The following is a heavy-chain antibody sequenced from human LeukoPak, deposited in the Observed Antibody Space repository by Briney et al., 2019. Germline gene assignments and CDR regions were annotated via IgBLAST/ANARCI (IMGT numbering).Heavy chain of an antibody. CDR3: ARDQLTTVTTAYFDY. CDR2: IKQDGSEK. V-gene: IGHV3-7*01. CDR1: GFTFSSYW. J-gene: IGHJ4*02. Sequence: GGSLRLSCAASGFTFSSYWMSWVRQAPGKGLEWVANIKQDGSEKYYVDSVKGRFTISRDNAKNSLYLQMNSLRAEDTAVYYCARDQLTTVTTAYFDYWGQGTLVTVSS. D-gene: IGHD4-17*01.